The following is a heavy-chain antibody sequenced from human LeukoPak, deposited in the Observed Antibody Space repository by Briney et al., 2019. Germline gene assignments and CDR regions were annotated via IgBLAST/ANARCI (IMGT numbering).Heavy chain of an antibody. Sequence: PSETLSLTCAVYGGSFSGSYWSWIRQPPGKGLEWIGEIDHVGSTNYKPSLKSRVTISLDTSKIQFSLKLSSLTAADTAVYYCARGPPGTPYFQLWGQGTPVTVSS. CDR3: ARGPPGTPYFQL. D-gene: IGHD1-14*01. CDR2: IDHVGST. CDR1: GGSFSGSY. V-gene: IGHV4-34*01. J-gene: IGHJ1*01.